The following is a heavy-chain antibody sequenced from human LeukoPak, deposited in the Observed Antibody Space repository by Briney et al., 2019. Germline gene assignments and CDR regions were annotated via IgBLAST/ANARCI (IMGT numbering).Heavy chain of an antibody. CDR2: IWYDGSNK. J-gene: IGHJ4*02. Sequence: GGSLRLSCAASGFTFSSYGMHWVRQAPGKGLEWVAVIWYDGSNKYYADSVRGRFTISRDNSKNTLYLQMNSLRAEDTAVYYCARDAGILTGYKDYWGQGTLVIVSS. CDR1: GFTFSSYG. D-gene: IGHD3-9*01. CDR3: ARDAGILTGYKDY. V-gene: IGHV3-33*01.